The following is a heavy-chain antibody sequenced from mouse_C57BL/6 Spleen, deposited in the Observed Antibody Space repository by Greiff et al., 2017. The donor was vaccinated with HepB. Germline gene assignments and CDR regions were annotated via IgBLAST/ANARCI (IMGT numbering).Heavy chain of an antibody. CDR3: TRGGALGV. CDR2: IDPETGGT. CDR1: GYTFTDYE. D-gene: IGHD3-1*01. J-gene: IGHJ1*03. Sequence: VKLPQSGAELVRPGASVTLSCKASGYTFTDYEMHWVKQTPVHGLEWIGAIDPETGGTAYNQKFKGKAILTADKSSSTAYMELRSLTSEDSAVYYCTRGGALGVWGTGTTVTVSS. V-gene: IGHV1-15*01.